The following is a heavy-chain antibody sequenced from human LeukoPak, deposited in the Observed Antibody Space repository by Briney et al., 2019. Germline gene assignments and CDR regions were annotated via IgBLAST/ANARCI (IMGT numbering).Heavy chain of an antibody. CDR2: ISYDGSNK. CDR3: ARDSGGLTFLLRMDV. D-gene: IGHD3-9*01. J-gene: IGHJ6*02. V-gene: IGHV3-30-3*01. CDR1: GFTFSSYA. Sequence: GRSLRLSCAASGFTFSSYAMHWVRQAPGKGLEWVAVISYDGSNKYYADSVKGRFTISRDNSKNTLYLQMNSLRAEDTAVYYCARDSGGLTFLLRMDVWGQGTTVTVSS.